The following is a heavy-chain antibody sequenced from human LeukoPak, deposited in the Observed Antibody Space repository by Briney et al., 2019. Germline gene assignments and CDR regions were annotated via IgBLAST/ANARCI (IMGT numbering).Heavy chain of an antibody. V-gene: IGHV3-49*04. CDR2: IRRRAYGGAA. CDR3: SRNGLVDFDY. J-gene: IGHJ4*02. Sequence: PGGSLRLSCTTSGVAFDDFAMSWVRQPAGKGLEWVGFIRRRAYGGAAEYAASVKGRFIISRDDSKGIAYLQMNSLKTEDTAVYYCSRNGLVDFDYWGQGSRVIVSP. CDR1: GVAFDDFA.